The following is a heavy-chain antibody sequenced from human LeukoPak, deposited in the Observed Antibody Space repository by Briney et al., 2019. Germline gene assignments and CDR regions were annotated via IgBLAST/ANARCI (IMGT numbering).Heavy chain of an antibody. V-gene: IGHV3-66*02. CDR1: GFTVSSNY. J-gene: IGHJ4*02. D-gene: IGHD3-10*01. Sequence: GGSLRLPCAASGFTVSSNYMSWIRQAPGKGLEWVSVIYSGGSTYYADSVKGRFTISRDNSKNTLYFQMNSLRAEDTAVYYCARESGPYGSGRGIFDYWGQGTLVTVSS. CDR3: ARESGPYGSGRGIFDY. CDR2: IYSGGST.